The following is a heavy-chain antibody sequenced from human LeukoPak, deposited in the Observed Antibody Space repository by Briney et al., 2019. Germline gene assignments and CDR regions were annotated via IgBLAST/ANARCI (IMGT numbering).Heavy chain of an antibody. CDR1: GFTFSSYS. Sequence: GGSLRLSCAASGFTFSSYSMNWVRQAPGKGLEWVSPISSNGSYIYYADSVKGRFTISRDNAKNSLYLQMNSLRAEDTAVYYCARFSTSSFEYFYGLDVWGQGTKVTVSS. V-gene: IGHV3-21*01. CDR2: ISSNGSYI. D-gene: IGHD6-6*01. CDR3: ARFSTSSFEYFYGLDV. J-gene: IGHJ6*02.